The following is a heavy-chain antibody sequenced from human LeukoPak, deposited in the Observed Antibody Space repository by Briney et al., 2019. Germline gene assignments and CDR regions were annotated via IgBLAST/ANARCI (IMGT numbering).Heavy chain of an antibody. D-gene: IGHD3-10*01. CDR3: ASDGEVGGAFDI. Sequence: SVKVSCKASGGTFSSYAIGWVRQAPGQGLEWMGGIIPIFGTANYAQKFQGRVTITTDESTSTAYMELSSLRSEDTAVYYCASDGEVGGAFDIWGQGTMVTVSS. CDR1: GGTFSSYA. V-gene: IGHV1-69*05. J-gene: IGHJ3*02. CDR2: IIPIFGTA.